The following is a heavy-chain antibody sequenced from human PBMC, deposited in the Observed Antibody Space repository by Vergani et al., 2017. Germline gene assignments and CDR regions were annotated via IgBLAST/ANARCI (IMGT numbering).Heavy chain of an antibody. V-gene: IGHV3-23*01. CDR2: ISGSGGST. Sequence: EVQLLQSGGGVIQPGGSVRLSCAASGFTFSACPMTWVRQAPGKGLEWVSAISGSGGSTYYADSVKGRFTISRDNSKNTLYLQMNSLRAEDTAVYYGLAGIDYWGQGTLVTVSS. CDR1: GFTFSACP. J-gene: IGHJ4*02. CDR3: LAGIDY. D-gene: IGHD6-6*01.